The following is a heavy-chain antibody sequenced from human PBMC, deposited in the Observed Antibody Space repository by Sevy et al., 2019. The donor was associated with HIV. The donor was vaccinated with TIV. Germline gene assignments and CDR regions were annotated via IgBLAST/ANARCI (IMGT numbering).Heavy chain of an antibody. CDR3: ASSIVDTAMFDY. J-gene: IGHJ4*02. Sequence: LRLSCAASGFTFSDYYMSWIRQAPGKGLECVSYISSSGSSIYYADSVKGRFTISRDNAKNSLYLQMNSLRAEDTAVYYCASSIVDTAMFDYWGQGTLVTVSS. V-gene: IGHV3-11*04. CDR2: ISSSGSSI. CDR1: GFTFSDYY. D-gene: IGHD5-18*01.